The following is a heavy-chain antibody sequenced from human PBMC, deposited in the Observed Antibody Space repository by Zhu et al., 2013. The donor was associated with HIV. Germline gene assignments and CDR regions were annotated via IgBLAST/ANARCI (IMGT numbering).Heavy chain of an antibody. Sequence: QVQLVQSGAEVKKPGSSVKVSCKASGGTFSSYAISWVRQAPGQGLEWMGGIIPIFGTANYAQKFQGRVTITADESTSTAYMELSSLRSEDTAVYYCARGTTYYYGSGSYPLDYWGQGTLVTVSS. D-gene: IGHD3-10*01. V-gene: IGHV1-69*01. CDR1: GGTFSSYA. J-gene: IGHJ4*02. CDR2: IIPIFGTA. CDR3: ARGTTYYYGSGSYPLDY.